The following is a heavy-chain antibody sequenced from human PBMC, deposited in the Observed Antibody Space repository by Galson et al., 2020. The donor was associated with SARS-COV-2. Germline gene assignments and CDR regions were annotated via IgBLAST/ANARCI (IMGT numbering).Heavy chain of an antibody. CDR1: GASIRSGRYH. CDR3: ARGEFFEFNYYGMDV. J-gene: IGHJ6*02. CDR2: IYTSGNT. D-gene: IGHD3-3*01. V-gene: IGHV4-61*02. Sequence: SETLSLTCTVSGASIRSGRYHWSWNRQPAGQGLESIGRIYTSGNTNYNPSLKSRVTISLDTAKNQFSLRLRSVTAADTAVYYCARGEFFEFNYYGMDVWGQGTTVTVSS.